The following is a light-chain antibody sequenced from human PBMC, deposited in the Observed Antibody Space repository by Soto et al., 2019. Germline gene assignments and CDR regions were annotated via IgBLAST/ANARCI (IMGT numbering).Light chain of an antibody. CDR1: QSISNW. CDR3: QHYKSYSPWT. Sequence: DLQMTQSPSTLSASVGDRVTITCRASQSISNWLAWYQQKPGKAPKLLIYDASSLETGVPSRFSGSGSGTEFTLTISSLQPDDFATYYCQHYKSYSPWTFGQGTKVDIK. J-gene: IGKJ1*01. V-gene: IGKV1-5*01. CDR2: DAS.